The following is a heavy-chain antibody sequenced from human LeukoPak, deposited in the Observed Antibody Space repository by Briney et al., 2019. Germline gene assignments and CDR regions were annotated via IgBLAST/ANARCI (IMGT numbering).Heavy chain of an antibody. Sequence: GASVKVSCKASGGTFSSYAISWVRQAPGQGLEWMGGIIPIFGTANYAQKFQGRVTITADESTSTAYMELSSLRSEDTAVYYCAAEPRPRHLEGTTVTTGAADYWGQGTLVTVSS. CDR2: IIPIFGTA. CDR3: AAEPRPRHLEGTTVTTGAADY. V-gene: IGHV1-69*13. D-gene: IGHD4-17*01. J-gene: IGHJ4*02. CDR1: GGTFSSYA.